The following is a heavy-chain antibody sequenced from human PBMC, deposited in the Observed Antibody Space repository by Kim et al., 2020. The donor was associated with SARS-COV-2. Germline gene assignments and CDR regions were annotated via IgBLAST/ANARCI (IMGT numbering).Heavy chain of an antibody. CDR2: INHSGST. J-gene: IGHJ5*02. CDR1: GGSFSGYY. D-gene: IGHD2-21*02. CDR3: ASRLVPPIPAHWFDP. V-gene: IGHV4-34*01. Sequence: SETLSLTCAVYGGSFSGYYWSWIRQPPGKGLEWIGEINHSGSTNYNPSLKSRVTISVDTSKNQFSLKLSSVTAPDPAVYFCASRLVPPIPAHWFDPWGQG.